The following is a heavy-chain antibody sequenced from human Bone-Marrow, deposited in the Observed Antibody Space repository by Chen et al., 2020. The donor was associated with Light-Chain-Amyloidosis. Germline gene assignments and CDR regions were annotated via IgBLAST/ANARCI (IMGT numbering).Heavy chain of an antibody. Sequence: EVQVLESGGGLVQPGGSLKLSCAASGFTFSSYGMTWVRQAPGKGLEWGSTVNGNGENTYYADSVKGRFTISRDNSKNTLYVQMNSLRVEDTAIYYCAKGSVAHFYGLDVWGQGTTVTVSS. J-gene: IGHJ6*02. CDR3: AKGSVAHFYGLDV. D-gene: IGHD2-21*01. CDR1: GFTFSSYG. CDR2: VNGNGENT. V-gene: IGHV3-23*01.